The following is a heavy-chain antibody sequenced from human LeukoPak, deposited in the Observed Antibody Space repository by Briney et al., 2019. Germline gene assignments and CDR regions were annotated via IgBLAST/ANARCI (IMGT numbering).Heavy chain of an antibody. CDR2: ISYDGSNK. Sequence: PGGSLRLSCAASGFTFSSYGMHWVRQAPGKGLEWAAVISYDGSNKYYADSVKGRFTISRDNSKNTLCPQMNSLRAEDTAVYFCAKGGWLQSPTDYWGQGTLVTVSS. CDR1: GFTFSSYG. J-gene: IGHJ4*02. CDR3: AKGGWLQSPTDY. V-gene: IGHV3-30*18. D-gene: IGHD5-24*01.